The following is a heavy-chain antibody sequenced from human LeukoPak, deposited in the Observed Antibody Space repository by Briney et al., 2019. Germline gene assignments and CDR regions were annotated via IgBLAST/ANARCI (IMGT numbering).Heavy chain of an antibody. CDR2: ISSTNSAI. D-gene: IGHD6-19*01. CDR1: GFTFSTYS. J-gene: IGHJ4*02. CDR3: ARVRGGWYDDY. Sequence: GGSLRLSCAASGFTFSTYSMNWVRQAPGKGLEWISYISSTNSAIYYADSVKGRFTISRDNAKNSLYLQMNSLRAEDTAIYYCARVRGGWYDDYWGQGTLVTVSS. V-gene: IGHV3-48*04.